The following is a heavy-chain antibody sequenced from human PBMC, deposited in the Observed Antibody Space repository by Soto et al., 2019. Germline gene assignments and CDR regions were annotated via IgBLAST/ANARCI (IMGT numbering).Heavy chain of an antibody. V-gene: IGHV4-34*01. CDR2: INHSGST. Sequence: PSGTLSLTCAVYGGSFSGYYWSWIRQPPGKGLEWIGEINHSGSTNYNPSLKSRVTISVDTSKNQFSLKLSSVTAADTAVYYCARGPYCTNGVCYNDFDYWGQGTLVTVSS. CDR3: ARGPYCTNGVCYNDFDY. CDR1: GGSFSGYY. J-gene: IGHJ4*02. D-gene: IGHD2-8*01.